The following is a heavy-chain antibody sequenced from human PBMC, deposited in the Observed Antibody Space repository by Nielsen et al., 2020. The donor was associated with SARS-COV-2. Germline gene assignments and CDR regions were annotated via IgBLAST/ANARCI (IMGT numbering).Heavy chain of an antibody. V-gene: IGHV3-21*01. CDR3: ARDSERGYSYGSLGY. D-gene: IGHD5-18*01. CDR1: GFTFSSYA. J-gene: IGHJ4*02. Sequence: GGSLRLSCAASGFTFSSYAMSWVRQAPGKGLEWVSSISSSSSYIYYADSVKGRFTISRDNAKNSLYLQMNSLRAEDTAVYYCARDSERGYSYGSLGYWGQGTLVTVSS. CDR2: ISSSSSYI.